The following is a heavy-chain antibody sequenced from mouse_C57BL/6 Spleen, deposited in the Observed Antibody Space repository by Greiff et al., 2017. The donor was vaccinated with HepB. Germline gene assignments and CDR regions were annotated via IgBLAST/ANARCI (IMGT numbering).Heavy chain of an antibody. Sequence: QVQLQQPGAELVKPGASVKLSCKASGYTFTSYWMQWVKQRPGQGLEWIGEIDPSDSYTNYNQKFKGKATLTVDTSSSTAYMQLSSLTSEDSAVYYCARYLFDYWSQGTTLTVSS. CDR1: GYTFTSYW. V-gene: IGHV1-50*01. CDR2: IDPSDSYT. CDR3: ARYLFDY. J-gene: IGHJ2*01. D-gene: IGHD5-1*01.